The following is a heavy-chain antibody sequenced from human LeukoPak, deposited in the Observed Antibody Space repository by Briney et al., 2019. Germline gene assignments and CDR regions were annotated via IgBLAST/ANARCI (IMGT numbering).Heavy chain of an antibody. V-gene: IGHV3-20*04. CDR1: GFTFDDYG. CDR3: ARDRFSGAVAGSYYYYYMDV. Sequence: PGGSLRLSCAASGFTFDDYGMSWVRQAPGKGLEWVSGINWNGGNTGYADSVKGRFTISRDNAKNSLYLQMNSLRAEDTALYYCARDRFSGAVAGSYYYYYMDVWGKGTTVTVSS. J-gene: IGHJ6*03. CDR2: INWNGGNT. D-gene: IGHD6-19*01.